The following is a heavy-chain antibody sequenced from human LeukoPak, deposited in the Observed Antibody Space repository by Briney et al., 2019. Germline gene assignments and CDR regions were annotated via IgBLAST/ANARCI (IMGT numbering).Heavy chain of an antibody. D-gene: IGHD5-18*01. V-gene: IGHV1-69*05. CDR2: IIPIFGTA. CDR3: ARGAMEGGRLMDFDY. J-gene: IGHJ4*02. CDR1: GGTFSSYA. Sequence: SSVKVSCKASGGTFSSYAISWVRQAPGQGLEWMGGIIPIFGTANYAQKFQGRVTITTDESTSTAYMELSSLRSEDTAVYYCARGAMEGGRLMDFDYWGQGTLVTVSS.